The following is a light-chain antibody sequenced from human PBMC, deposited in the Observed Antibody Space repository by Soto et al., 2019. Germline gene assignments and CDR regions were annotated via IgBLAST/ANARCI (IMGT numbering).Light chain of an antibody. CDR3: QQYVNWPPTFT. CDR1: QSVSSN. Sequence: EIVMTQSPATLSVSPGERVTLSCRASQSVSSNLAWYQQKPGQAPRLLMYSASTRATGIPGRFSGSGSGTGFTLAISSLQSEDFAVYYCQQYVNWPPTFTFGQGTKLEIK. CDR2: SAS. V-gene: IGKV3-15*01. J-gene: IGKJ2*01.